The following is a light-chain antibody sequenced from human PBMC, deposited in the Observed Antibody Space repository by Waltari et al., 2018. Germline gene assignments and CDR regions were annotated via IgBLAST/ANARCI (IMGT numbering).Light chain of an antibody. V-gene: IGLV2-14*03. CDR3: SSYTSSSTLVV. CDR2: DVS. Sequence: YQQHPGKASKLMIYDVSNRPSGVAKRFSGSKSGNTASLTISGLQAEDEADYYCSSYTSSSTLVVFGGGTKLTVL. J-gene: IGLJ2*01.